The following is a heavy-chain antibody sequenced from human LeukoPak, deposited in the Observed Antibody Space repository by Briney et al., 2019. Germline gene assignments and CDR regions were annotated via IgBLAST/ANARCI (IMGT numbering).Heavy chain of an antibody. V-gene: IGHV3-7*01. Sequence: GGSLRLSCAASGFTFSTYWMSWVRQAPGKGLEWVANIKQDGSEKYYVDSVKGRFTISRDNAKNSLYLQMNSLRAEDTAVYYCARDKKVAIRGYSYGWNAFDIWGQGTMVTVSS. CDR1: GFTFSTYW. CDR3: ARDKKVAIRGYSYGWNAFDI. J-gene: IGHJ3*02. D-gene: IGHD5-18*01. CDR2: IKQDGSEK.